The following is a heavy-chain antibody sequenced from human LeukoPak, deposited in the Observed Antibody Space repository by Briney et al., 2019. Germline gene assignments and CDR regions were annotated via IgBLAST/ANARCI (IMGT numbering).Heavy chain of an antibody. Sequence: PGGSLRLSCAASGFTFSSYSMNWVRQAPGKGLEWISSISSSSSYIYYADSVKGRFTISRDNAKNSLYLQMNSLRAEDTAVYYCARVGFVVGATRFDYWGQGTLVTVSS. D-gene: IGHD1-26*01. CDR1: GFTFSSYS. V-gene: IGHV3-21*01. CDR2: ISSSSSYI. J-gene: IGHJ4*02. CDR3: ARVGFVVGATRFDY.